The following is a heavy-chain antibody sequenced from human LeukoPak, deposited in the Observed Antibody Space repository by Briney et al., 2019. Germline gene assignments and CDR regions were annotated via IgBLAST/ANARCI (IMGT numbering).Heavy chain of an antibody. Sequence: PGGSLRLSSAASGFTVSNYSMNWVRQAPGKGLEWVSPISSSSSYIYYADSVKGRFTISRGNAKNSVYLQMNSLRAEDTAVYYCARDAHPSSSSGRREHPWGQGTLVTVSS. CDR3: ARDAHPSSSSGRREHP. D-gene: IGHD6-6*01. CDR1: GFTVSNYS. V-gene: IGHV3-21*01. CDR2: ISSSSSYI. J-gene: IGHJ5*02.